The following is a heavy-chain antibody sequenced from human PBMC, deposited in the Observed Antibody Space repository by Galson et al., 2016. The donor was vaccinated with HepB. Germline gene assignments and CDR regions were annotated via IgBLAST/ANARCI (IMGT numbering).Heavy chain of an antibody. D-gene: IGHD3-3*01. J-gene: IGHJ6*02. CDR3: AKVNLNYDFWSGCFLVGMDV. Sequence: SLRLSCAASGFTFSMFWVSWVRQAPGKGLEWVANIRQDGFEKDYVDSVKGRFTISRDNAKNSVYLQMNSLRAEDTAVYYCAKVNLNYDFWSGCFLVGMDVGGQGTTGT. CDR1: GFTFSMFW. CDR2: IRQDGFEK. V-gene: IGHV3-7*01.